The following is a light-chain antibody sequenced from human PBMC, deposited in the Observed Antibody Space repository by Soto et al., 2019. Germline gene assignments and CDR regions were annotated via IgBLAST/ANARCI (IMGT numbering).Light chain of an antibody. CDR1: SSDVGGYNY. J-gene: IGLJ1*01. V-gene: IGLV2-14*01. Sequence: QSVLTQPASVSGSPGQSITISCTGTSSDVGGYNYVSWYQQHPGKAPKLMICDVSKRPSGVSNRFSGSKSGNTASLTISGLQAEDEADYYCSSFTSSNTLVFGTGTKLTVL. CDR2: DVS. CDR3: SSFTSSNTLV.